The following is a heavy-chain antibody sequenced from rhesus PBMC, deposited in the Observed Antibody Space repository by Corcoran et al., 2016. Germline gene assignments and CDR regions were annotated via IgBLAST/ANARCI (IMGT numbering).Heavy chain of an antibody. CDR1: GYSFTSYW. CDR3: ARRAGTGYFDY. J-gene: IGHJ4*01. V-gene: IGHV5-20*02. D-gene: IGHD5-24*01. Sequence: EVQLVQSGAEVKRPGESLKISCKTSGYSFTSYWISWVRQMPGKGLEWEGAIDPSDADVRYSPSFQGQVTISADKSTSTAYLQWSSLKASDTATYYCARRAGTGYFDYWGQGVLVTVSS. CDR2: IDPSDADV.